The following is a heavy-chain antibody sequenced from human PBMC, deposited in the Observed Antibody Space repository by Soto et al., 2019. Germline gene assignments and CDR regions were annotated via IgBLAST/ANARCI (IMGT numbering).Heavy chain of an antibody. D-gene: IGHD5-18*01. Sequence: SLRISCSACGFTFRSYAIHWVRQAPGKGLEYVSALSGDGRSTYYADSVKGRFTVFRDNSKNTLFLQMSSLRVEDTAVYYCVKGNWAYSYNNWFDPWGQGTLVTVSS. CDR3: VKGNWAYSYNNWFDP. CDR2: LSGDGRST. V-gene: IGHV3-64D*06. J-gene: IGHJ5*02. CDR1: GFTFRSYA.